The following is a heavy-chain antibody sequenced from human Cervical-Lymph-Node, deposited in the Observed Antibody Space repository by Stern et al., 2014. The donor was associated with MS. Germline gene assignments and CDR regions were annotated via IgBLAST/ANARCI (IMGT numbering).Heavy chain of an antibody. CDR2: ISYDGSNK. Sequence: VQLVESGGGVVQPGRSLRLSCAASGFTFSSYAMHWVRQAPGKGLEWVAVISYDGSNKYYADSVKGRFTISRDNSKNTLYLQMNSLRAEDTAVYYCARGAYYYGAKWGQGTLVTVSS. V-gene: IGHV3-30*04. CDR1: GFTFSSYA. D-gene: IGHD3-10*01. J-gene: IGHJ4*02. CDR3: ARGAYYYGAK.